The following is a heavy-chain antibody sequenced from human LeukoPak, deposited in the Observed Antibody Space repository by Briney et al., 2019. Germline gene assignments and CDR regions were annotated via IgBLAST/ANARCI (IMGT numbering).Heavy chain of an antibody. CDR1: GYTFTSYY. Sequence: ASVKVSCKASGYTFTSYYMHWVRQAPGQGLEWMGIINPSGGSTSYAQKFQGRVTMTRDMSTSTAYMELSSLRPEDTAVYYCARDRGDGSGTFDYWGQGTLVTVSS. J-gene: IGHJ4*02. CDR3: ARDRGDGSGTFDY. V-gene: IGHV1-46*01. CDR2: INPSGGST. D-gene: IGHD3-10*01.